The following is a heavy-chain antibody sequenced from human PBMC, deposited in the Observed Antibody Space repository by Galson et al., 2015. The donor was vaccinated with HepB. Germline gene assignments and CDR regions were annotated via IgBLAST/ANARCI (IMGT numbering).Heavy chain of an antibody. CDR2: INSDGSSS. Sequence: SLRLSCAASGFTFSGHWMHWVRQAPGKGLIWVSRINSDGSSSSYVDSVKGRFTISRDNAKDSVYLQLDSLRAEDTAVYYCARRISLVRGIITKPDYYYGMDVWGQGTTVTVAS. D-gene: IGHD3-10*01. J-gene: IGHJ6*02. CDR3: ARRISLVRGIITKPDYYYGMDV. V-gene: IGHV3-74*01. CDR1: GFTFSGHW.